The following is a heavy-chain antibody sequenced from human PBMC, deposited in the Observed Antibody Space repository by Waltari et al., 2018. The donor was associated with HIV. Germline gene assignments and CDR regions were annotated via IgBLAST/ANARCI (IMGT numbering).Heavy chain of an antibody. J-gene: IGHJ4*02. CDR3: TTGLDNYYDY. CDR1: GFIFSNAW. Sequence: EVQLVESGGGLVKPGGSLRLSCAASGFIFSNAWMSWVRQAPGKGLEWVGRIKSKSAGGSVDHAAPVKGRFTISRDDSKNTLYLQLNSLKTGDTALYYCTTGLDNYYDYWGLGTLVTVSS. CDR2: IKSKSAGGSV. V-gene: IGHV3-15*01.